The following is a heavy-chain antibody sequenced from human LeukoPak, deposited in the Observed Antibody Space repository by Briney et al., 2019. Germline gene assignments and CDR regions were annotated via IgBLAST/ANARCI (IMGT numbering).Heavy chain of an antibody. D-gene: IGHD6-19*01. CDR2: VYQTGAT. V-gene: IGHV4-59*08. J-gene: IGHJ4*02. CDR1: GGSIGRYY. CDR3: ARYGGSGWVIDN. Sequence: PSETLSLTCTVSGGSIGRYYWTWIRQPPGEGPESIGYVYQTGATSYNPSLKSRVTISVDTSKKQFSLKLTSVTAADTAVYYCARYGGSGWVIDNWGQGTLVTVSS.